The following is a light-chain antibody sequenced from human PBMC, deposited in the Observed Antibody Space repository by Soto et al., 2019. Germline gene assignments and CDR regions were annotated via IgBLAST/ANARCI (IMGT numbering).Light chain of an antibody. Sequence: QSALTQPASVSGSPGKSITISCTGTSRDVGGYNYVSWYQQRPGKAPQLIIYEVSNRPSGVSKRFYGSKSGNTASLTISGLQAEDEADYYCCSYTSGSTRYVFGAGTKVTVL. CDR3: CSYTSGSTRYV. V-gene: IGLV2-14*01. CDR1: SRDVGGYNY. J-gene: IGLJ1*01. CDR2: EVS.